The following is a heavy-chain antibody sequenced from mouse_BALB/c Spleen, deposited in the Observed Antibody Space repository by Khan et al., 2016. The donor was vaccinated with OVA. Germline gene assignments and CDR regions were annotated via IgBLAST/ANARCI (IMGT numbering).Heavy chain of an antibody. V-gene: IGHV1-4*01. CDR2: INPRSDYT. Sequence: QVQLKQSGAELARPGASVKMSCKASGYTFTSHTMHWVKQRPGQGLEWIGYINPRSDYTQYNQKFNDKATLTADISSSTAYMQLSSLTSEDSAVYYCERRTTEYAWDYWGQGTSVTVSS. CDR3: ERRTTEYAWDY. CDR1: GYTFTSHT. J-gene: IGHJ4*01. D-gene: IGHD2-14*01.